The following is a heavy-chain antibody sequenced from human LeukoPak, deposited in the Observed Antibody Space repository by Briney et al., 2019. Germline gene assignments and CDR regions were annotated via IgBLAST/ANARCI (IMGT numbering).Heavy chain of an antibody. CDR2: INPNSGGT. Sequence: PRASVKVSCKSSGYTFTGYYMHWVRQAPGQGLEWMGWINPNSGGTNYAQRFQGRVTMTRDTSISTAYMELSRLRSDDTAVYYCGREYYDSSGSWLDPWGQGTLVTVSS. D-gene: IGHD3-22*01. J-gene: IGHJ5*02. CDR1: GYTFTGYY. CDR3: GREYYDSSGSWLDP. V-gene: IGHV1-2*02.